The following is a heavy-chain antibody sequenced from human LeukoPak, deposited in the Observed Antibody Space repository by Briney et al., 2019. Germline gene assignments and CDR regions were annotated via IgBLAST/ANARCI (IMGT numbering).Heavy chain of an antibody. CDR3: AKGLVGVGAPGWFDP. Sequence: GGALRLSCAASGFTFSSYAMSWVRQAPGKGLEWVSLISGDGGSTYYADSVKGRFTISRDNSKNSLYLQMNSLRTEDTALYYCAKGLVGVGAPGWFDPWGQGTLVTVSS. CDR2: ISGDGGST. J-gene: IGHJ5*02. V-gene: IGHV3-43*02. D-gene: IGHD1-26*01. CDR1: GFTFSSYA.